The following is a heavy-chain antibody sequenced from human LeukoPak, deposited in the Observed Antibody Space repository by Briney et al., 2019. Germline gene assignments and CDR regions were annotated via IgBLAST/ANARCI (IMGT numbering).Heavy chain of an antibody. J-gene: IGHJ4*02. V-gene: IGHV3-23*01. D-gene: IGHD3-22*01. CDR2: ISGSGGST. Sequence: GGSLRLSCAASGFTFNSFALSWVRQAPGKGLEWVSVISGSGGSTYYADSVKGRFTISRDNSKNTLYLQMNILRAEDTAVYYCAKDYQGSSGPVDYWGQGTLVTVSS. CDR3: AKDYQGSSGPVDY. CDR1: GFTFNSFA.